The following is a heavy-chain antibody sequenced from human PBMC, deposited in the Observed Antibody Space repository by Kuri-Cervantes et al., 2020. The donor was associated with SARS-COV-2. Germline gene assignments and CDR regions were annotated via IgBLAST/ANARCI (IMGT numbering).Heavy chain of an antibody. Sequence: GESLKISCKGSGCLFNSFWIGLVRQMPGKGLEWMGIIYPGDSDTRYSPFFQGQVTISADKSISTAYLQWSSLKASDTAMYYCSIPRRDYGSGCRYGGIDYWGQGTLVTVSS. CDR1: GCLFNSFW. CDR3: SIPRRDYGSGCRYGGIDY. V-gene: IGHV5-51*01. J-gene: IGHJ4*02. CDR2: IYPGDSDT. D-gene: IGHD3-10*01.